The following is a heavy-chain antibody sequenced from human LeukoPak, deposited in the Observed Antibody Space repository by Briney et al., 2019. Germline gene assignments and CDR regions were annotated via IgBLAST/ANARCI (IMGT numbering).Heavy chain of an antibody. V-gene: IGHV3-33*01. J-gene: IGHJ4*02. CDR1: GITFSGYG. CDR2: ISYDGVNK. CDR3: ARGNYNNGWYYFDY. D-gene: IGHD6-19*01. Sequence: GGSLRLSCAASGITFSGYGMHWIRQAPGKGLGWVAFISYDGVNKFYADPVKGRFTISSDSSKNILFLQMNSLRADDTAVYYCARGNYNNGWYYFDYWGQGTLVTVSS.